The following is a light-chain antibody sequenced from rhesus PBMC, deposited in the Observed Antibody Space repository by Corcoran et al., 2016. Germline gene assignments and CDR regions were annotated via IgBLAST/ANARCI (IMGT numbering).Light chain of an antibody. Sequence: DIQMTQSPSSLSASVGDTVTITCRASQGISSWLAWYQQKPGKAPKLLMYKASILQSGVPSRFSGSGSGTDFTLTISSLQSEDFATYYCQKYSSRPWTFGQGTKVEIK. J-gene: IGKJ1*01. V-gene: IGKV1-22*01. CDR1: QGISSW. CDR3: QKYSSRPWT. CDR2: KAS.